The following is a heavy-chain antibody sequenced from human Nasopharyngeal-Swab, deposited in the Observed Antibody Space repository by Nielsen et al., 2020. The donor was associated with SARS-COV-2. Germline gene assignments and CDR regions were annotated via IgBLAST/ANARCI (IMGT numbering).Heavy chain of an antibody. D-gene: IGHD2-21*01. Sequence: ESLKISCAASGFTFSSYALSWVRHAPGKWLEWVSIISGSGDTTYYADSVKARFTISRENSKNTLYLQTNSLRVEDTAVYYCAKAPYLRGLDVWGQGTTVTVSS. J-gene: IGHJ6*02. CDR2: ISGSGDTT. CDR1: GFTFSSYA. V-gene: IGHV3-23*01. CDR3: AKAPYLRGLDV.